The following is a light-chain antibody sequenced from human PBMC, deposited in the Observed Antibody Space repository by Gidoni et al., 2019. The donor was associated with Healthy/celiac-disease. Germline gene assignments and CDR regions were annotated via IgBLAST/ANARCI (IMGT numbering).Light chain of an antibody. Sequence: EIVLTQSPGTLSLSPGERATLSCRASQSVTSSYLAWFQQKPGQAPRLLIYAASSRATGIPDRFSGSGSGTDFTLTISRLEPEDFAVYYCQQYGSSRPWTFGQGTKVEIK. V-gene: IGKV3-20*01. CDR3: QQYGSSRPWT. J-gene: IGKJ1*01. CDR2: AAS. CDR1: QSVTSSY.